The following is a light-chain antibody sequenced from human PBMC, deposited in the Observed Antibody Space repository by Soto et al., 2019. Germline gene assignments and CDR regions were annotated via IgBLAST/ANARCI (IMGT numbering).Light chain of an antibody. Sequence: GDRVTITCRASQSISSWLAWYQQKPGKAPKLLIYKASSLESGVPSRFSGSGSGTEFTLTISSLQPDYFATDYCQQYNSLYTFGKGTKVEIK. CDR1: QSISSW. CDR3: QQYNSLYT. J-gene: IGKJ2*01. CDR2: KAS. V-gene: IGKV1-5*03.